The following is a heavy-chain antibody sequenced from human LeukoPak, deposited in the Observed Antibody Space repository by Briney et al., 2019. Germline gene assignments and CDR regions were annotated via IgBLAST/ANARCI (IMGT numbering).Heavy chain of an antibody. J-gene: IGHJ5*02. CDR1: GYTFSAYY. Sequence: ASVKVSCTASGYTFSAYYMHWVRQAPGQGLEWMGWINPHSGNTNYAQKFQGRVTMTRDTSISTAYMELSRLRSDDTAVYYCARDFSISWSNWFDPWGQGTLVTVSS. CDR3: ARDFSISWSNWFDP. D-gene: IGHD6-13*01. V-gene: IGHV1-2*02. CDR2: INPHSGNT.